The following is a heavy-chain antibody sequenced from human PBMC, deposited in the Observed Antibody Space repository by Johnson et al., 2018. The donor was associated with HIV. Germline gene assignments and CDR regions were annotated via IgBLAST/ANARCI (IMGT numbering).Heavy chain of an antibody. CDR1: GFTFSSYG. D-gene: IGHD6-13*01. Sequence: QVQLVESGGGVVQPGRSLRLSCAASGFTFSSYGMHWVRQAPGKGLEWVAVISYDGSNKYYGDSVKGRFTISRDNSKNTLYLQMNSLRAEDTAVYYCARDSYSSSWYLGAFDIWGQGTMVTVSS. V-gene: IGHV3-30*03. CDR3: ARDSYSSSWYLGAFDI. J-gene: IGHJ3*02. CDR2: ISYDGSNK.